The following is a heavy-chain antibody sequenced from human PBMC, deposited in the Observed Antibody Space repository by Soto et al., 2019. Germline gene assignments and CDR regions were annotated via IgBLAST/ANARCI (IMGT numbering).Heavy chain of an antibody. CDR2: VNPNNGDT. J-gene: IGHJ4*02. CDR3: AKVSRKGSGIDFDY. CDR1: GYTFSNYD. V-gene: IGHV1-8*01. Sequence: QVQLVQSGAELKKPGASVKVSCKASGYTFSNYDMNWVRQATGQGPEWIGWVNPNNGDTGYAQKFQGRVTLTTDISTTTAYMELTSLRSEDTAIYYGAKVSRKGSGIDFDYWGQGTLITVSS. D-gene: IGHD3-10*01.